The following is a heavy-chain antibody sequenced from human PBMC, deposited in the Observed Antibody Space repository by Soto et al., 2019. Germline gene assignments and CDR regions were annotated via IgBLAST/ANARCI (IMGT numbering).Heavy chain of an antibody. CDR2: IYSGGST. V-gene: IGHV3-53*01. Sequence: EVQLVESGGGLIQPGGSLRLSCAASGFTVSSNYMSWVRQAPGKGLEWVSVIYSGGSTYYADSVKGRFTISRDNSQNPLYLQMNNLRAEDTAVYYCARGEGIVATRGWFDPWGQGTLVTVSS. CDR3: ARGEGIVATRGWFDP. J-gene: IGHJ5*02. CDR1: GFTVSSNY. D-gene: IGHD5-12*01.